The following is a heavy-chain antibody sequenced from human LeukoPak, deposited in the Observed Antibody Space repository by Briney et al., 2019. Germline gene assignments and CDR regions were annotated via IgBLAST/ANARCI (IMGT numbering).Heavy chain of an antibody. V-gene: IGHV3-48*01. D-gene: IGHD4-17*01. CDR3: ASAATTVTTTNWFDP. CDR2: ISSSSSTI. CDR1: GFTFSSYS. Sequence: GGSLRLSCAASGFTFSSYSMNWVRQAPGKGLEWVSYISSSSSTIYYADSVKGRFTISRDNAKNSLYLQMNSLRAEDTAVYHCASAATTVTTTNWFDPWGQGTLVTVSS. J-gene: IGHJ5*02.